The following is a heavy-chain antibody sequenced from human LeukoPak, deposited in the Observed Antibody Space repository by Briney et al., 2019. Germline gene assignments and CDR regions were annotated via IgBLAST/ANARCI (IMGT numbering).Heavy chain of an antibody. CDR2: IIPIFGTA. CDR3: ARAAIFGVVIMYYFDY. V-gene: IGHV1-69*13. Sequence: SVKVSCKASGGTFSSHAISWVRQAPGQGLEWMGGIIPIFGTANYAQKFQGRVTITADESTSTAYMELSSLRSEDTAVYYCARAAIFGVVIMYYFDYWGQGTLVTVSS. D-gene: IGHD3-3*01. CDR1: GGTFSSHA. J-gene: IGHJ4*02.